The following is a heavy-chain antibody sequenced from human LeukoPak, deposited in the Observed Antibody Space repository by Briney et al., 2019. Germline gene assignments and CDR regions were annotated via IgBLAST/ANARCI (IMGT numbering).Heavy chain of an antibody. CDR2: IIPIFGTA. D-gene: IGHD3-22*01. J-gene: IGHJ4*02. CDR1: GGTFSSYA. CDR3: AREYDSSGSIFDY. V-gene: IGHV1-69*06. Sequence: VASVKVSCKASGGTFSSYAISWVRQAPGQGLEWMGGIIPIFGTANYAQKFQGRVTITADKSTSTAYMELSSLRSEDTAVYYCAREYDSSGSIFDYWGQGTLVTVSS.